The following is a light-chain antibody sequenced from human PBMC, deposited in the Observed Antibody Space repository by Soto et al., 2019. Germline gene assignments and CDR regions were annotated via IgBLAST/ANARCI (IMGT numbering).Light chain of an antibody. CDR3: QQLKSYPIT. CDR2: GAS. Sequence: EIVMTQSPATLSVSPGERATLSCRASQSVSSRLAWYQQKPGQAPRLLIYGASTRATGIPARFSGSGSGTEFTLTISSLQPEDFATYYCQQLKSYPITFGQGTRLEIK. J-gene: IGKJ5*01. CDR1: QSVSSR. V-gene: IGKV3-15*01.